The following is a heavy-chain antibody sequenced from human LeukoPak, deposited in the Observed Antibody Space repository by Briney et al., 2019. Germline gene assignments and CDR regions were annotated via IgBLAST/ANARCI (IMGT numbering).Heavy chain of an antibody. Sequence: GGSLRLSCAASGFTFSSYAMSWVRQAPGKGLEWLSAISGGGGDTYYADSVKGRFTISRDKSKNTLYLQMNSLRAEDTAVYYCATGYCSGDTCYSIYRGQGTLVTVSS. D-gene: IGHD2-15*01. CDR1: GFTFSSYA. CDR3: ATGYCSGDTCYSIY. CDR2: ISGGGGDT. J-gene: IGHJ4*02. V-gene: IGHV3-23*01.